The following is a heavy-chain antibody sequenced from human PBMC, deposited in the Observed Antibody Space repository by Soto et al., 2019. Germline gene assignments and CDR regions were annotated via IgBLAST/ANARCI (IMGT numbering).Heavy chain of an antibody. CDR2: INHSGST. V-gene: IGHV4-34*01. J-gene: IGHJ5*02. CDR1: GGSFSGYY. CDR3: ARAAGTLGWFDP. Sequence: SETLSLTSAVYGGSFSGYYWSWIRQPPGKGLEWIGEINHSGSTNYNPSLKSRVTISVDTSKNQFSLKLSSVTAADTAVYYCARAAGTLGWFDPWGQGTLVTVSS. D-gene: IGHD6-13*01.